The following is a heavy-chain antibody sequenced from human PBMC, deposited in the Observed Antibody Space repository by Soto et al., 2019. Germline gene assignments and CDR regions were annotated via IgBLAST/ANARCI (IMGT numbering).Heavy chain of an antibody. V-gene: IGHV4-34*01. Sequence: SETLSLTCAVYGGSFSGYYWCWIRQPPGKGQEWIGEINHSGSTNYNPSLKSRVTISVDTSKNQFSLKLSSVTAADTAVYYCARRRGYFDYWGQGTLVTVSS. CDR1: GGSFSGYY. CDR2: INHSGST. J-gene: IGHJ4*02. CDR3: ARRRGYFDY. D-gene: IGHD3-10*01.